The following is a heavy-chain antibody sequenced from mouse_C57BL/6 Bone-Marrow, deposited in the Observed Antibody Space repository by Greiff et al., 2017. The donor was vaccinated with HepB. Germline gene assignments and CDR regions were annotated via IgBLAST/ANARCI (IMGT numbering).Heavy chain of an antibody. D-gene: IGHD1-1*01. Sequence: VQLKESGGGLVKPGGSLKLSCAASGFTFSSYAMSWVRQTPEKRLEWVATISDGGSYTYYPDNVKGRFTISRDNAKNHLYLQMSHLKSEDTAMYYCAREGDYYGSSDAMDYWGQGTSVTVSS. CDR1: GFTFSSYA. CDR2: ISDGGSYT. J-gene: IGHJ4*01. CDR3: AREGDYYGSSDAMDY. V-gene: IGHV5-4*01.